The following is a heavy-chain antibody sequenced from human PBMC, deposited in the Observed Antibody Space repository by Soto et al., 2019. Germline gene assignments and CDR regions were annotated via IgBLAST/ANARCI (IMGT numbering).Heavy chain of an antibody. CDR1: GYTFTSYG. V-gene: IGHV1-18*04. CDR3: ALATMRNYYYGMDV. D-gene: IGHD2-2*01. J-gene: IGHJ6*02. CDR2: ISAYNGNT. Sequence: ASVKISCKASGYTFTSYGIRWVRQAHGQGLEWMGWISAYNGNTNYAQKLQGRVTMTTDTSTSTAYMELRSLSSDDTAVYYCALATMRNYYYGMDVWGQGTTVTASS.